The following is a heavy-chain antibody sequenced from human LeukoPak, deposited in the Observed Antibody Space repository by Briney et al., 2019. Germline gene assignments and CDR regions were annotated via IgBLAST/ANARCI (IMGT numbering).Heavy chain of an antibody. CDR1: GYTFTGYY. CDR2: INPNSGGT. V-gene: IGHV1-2*04. CDR3: ARGLYDSSGYDY. J-gene: IGHJ4*02. Sequence: ASVKVSCKASGYTFTGYYMHWVRQAPGQGLERMGWINPNSGGTNYAQKFQGWVTMTRDTSISTAYMELSRLRSDDTAVYYCARGLYDSSGYDYWGQGTLVTVSS. D-gene: IGHD3-22*01.